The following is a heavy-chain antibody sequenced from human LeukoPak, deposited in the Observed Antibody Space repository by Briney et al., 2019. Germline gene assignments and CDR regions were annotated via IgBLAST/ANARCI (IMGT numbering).Heavy chain of an antibody. CDR1: GDSVSSNSAA. CDR2: TYYRSKWYN. V-gene: IGHV6-1*01. CDR3: ARDRSGSYSFFDY. D-gene: IGHD1-26*01. Sequence: SQTLSLTFAISGDSVSSNSAAWNWLRQSPSRGLEWLGSTYYRSKWYNDYAVSVKSRITINPDTSKNQFSLQLNSVTPEDTAVYYCARDRSGSYSFFDYWGQGTLVTVSS. J-gene: IGHJ4*02.